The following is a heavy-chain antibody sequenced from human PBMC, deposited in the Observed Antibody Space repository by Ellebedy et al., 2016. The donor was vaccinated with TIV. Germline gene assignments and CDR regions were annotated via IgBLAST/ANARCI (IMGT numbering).Heavy chain of an antibody. D-gene: IGHD4/OR15-4a*01. CDR1: GFAFRNSG. J-gene: IGHJ4*02. CDR2: ISRTSNYM. V-gene: IGHV3-21*06. Sequence: GESLKISCAASGFAFRNSGMNWGRQAPGKGLEWVSSISRTSNYMNSANTVKGRFTISRDNAKDSLYLHMNSLRDDDTAVYYCARDTYDGAKWPDYWGQGTLVTVSS. CDR3: ARDTYDGAKWPDY.